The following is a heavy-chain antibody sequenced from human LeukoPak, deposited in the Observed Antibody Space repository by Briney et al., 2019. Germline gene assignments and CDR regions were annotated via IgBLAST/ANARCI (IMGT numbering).Heavy chain of an antibody. V-gene: IGHV3-21*01. J-gene: IGHJ4*02. D-gene: IGHD2-2*01. CDR2: IDPSSTYI. Sequence: GGSLRLSCAASGFTFRSYSMNWVRQAPGKGLEWASAIDPSSTYICYADSVKGRFTISRDNAENSLYLQMNSLRVEDTAVYYCARAPTVLVGYCSSSSCQADYWGQGTLVTVSS. CDR1: GFTFRSYS. CDR3: ARAPTVLVGYCSSSSCQADY.